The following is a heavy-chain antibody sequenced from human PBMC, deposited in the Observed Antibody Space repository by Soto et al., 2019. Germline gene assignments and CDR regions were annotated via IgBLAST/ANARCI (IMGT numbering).Heavy chain of an antibody. J-gene: IGHJ3*02. V-gene: IGHV4-30-4*01. CDR3: ARDRYGSGYDAFDI. CDR2: IYYSGST. CDR1: GGSISSGDYY. D-gene: IGHD3-3*01. Sequence: PSETLSLTCTVSGGSISSGDYYWSWIRQPPGKGLEWIGYIYYSGSTYYNPSLKSRVTISVDTSKNQFSLKLDSVTAADTAVYYCARDRYGSGYDAFDIWGQGTMVTVSS.